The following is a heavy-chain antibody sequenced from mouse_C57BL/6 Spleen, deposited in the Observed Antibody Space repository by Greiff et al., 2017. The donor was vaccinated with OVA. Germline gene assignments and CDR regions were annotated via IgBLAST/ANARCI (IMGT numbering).Heavy chain of an antibody. Sequence: QVQLQQPGAELVKPGASVKLSCKASGYTSTSYWMQWVKQRPGQGLEWIGEIDPSDSYTNYNQKFKGKATLTVDTSSSTAYMQLSSLTSEDSAVYYCARPSTMVTTGFAYWGQGTLVTVSA. CDR2: IDPSDSYT. CDR3: ARPSTMVTTGFAY. V-gene: IGHV1-50*01. CDR1: GYTSTSYW. D-gene: IGHD2-2*01. J-gene: IGHJ3*01.